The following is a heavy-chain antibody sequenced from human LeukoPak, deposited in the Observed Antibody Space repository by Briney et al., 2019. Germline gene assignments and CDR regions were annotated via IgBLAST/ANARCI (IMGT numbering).Heavy chain of an antibody. D-gene: IGHD3-10*01. CDR3: AREYGSGSYTGIDY. V-gene: IGHV1-46*01. Sequence: ASVKVSCKTSGYTFTNYYIHWVRQAPGQGPEWMGIINPGGGSARYAQNFQGRVTMTRDTSTSTVYMEVSSLRSEDTAVYYCAREYGSGSYTGIDYWGQGTLVTVSS. CDR1: GYTFTNYY. J-gene: IGHJ4*02. CDR2: INPGGGSA.